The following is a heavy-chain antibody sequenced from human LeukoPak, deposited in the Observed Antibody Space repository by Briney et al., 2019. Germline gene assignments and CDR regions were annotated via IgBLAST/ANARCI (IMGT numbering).Heavy chain of an antibody. J-gene: IGHJ4*02. CDR3: ARHGVIRDFDY. CDR2: IYYSGST. V-gene: IGHV4-59*08. CDR1: GVSISSYY. Sequence: SETLSLTCTVSGVSISSYYWSWIRQPPGKGLEWIGYIYYSGSTNYNPSLKGRVTISVDTSKNQFSLKLSSVTAADTAVYYCARHGVIRDFDYWGQGTLVTVSS. D-gene: IGHD3-22*01.